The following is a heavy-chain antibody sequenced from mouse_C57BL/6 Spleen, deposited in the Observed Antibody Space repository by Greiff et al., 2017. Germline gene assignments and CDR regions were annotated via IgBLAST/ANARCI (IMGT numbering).Heavy chain of an antibody. Sequence: ESGPGLVKPSQSLSLTCSVPGYSITSGYYWNWIRQFPGNKLEWMGYISYYGSNNYNPSLKNRISITRDTSKNPFFLKLNSVTTEDTATYYCARESNYDYFDYWGQGTTLTGSS. CDR1: GYSITSGYY. CDR2: ISYYGSN. D-gene: IGHD2-5*01. CDR3: ARESNYDYFDY. V-gene: IGHV3-6*01. J-gene: IGHJ2*01.